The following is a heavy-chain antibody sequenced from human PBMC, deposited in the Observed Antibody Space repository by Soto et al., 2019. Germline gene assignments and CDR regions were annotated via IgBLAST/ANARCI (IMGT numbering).Heavy chain of an antibody. D-gene: IGHD4-17*01. J-gene: IGHJ4*02. CDR1: GFGFDEYG. Sequence: EVYLVESGGGVVRPGGSLRLSCAASGFGFDEYGMSWVRQGPGKGLEWVSGINRHGDSTGYADSVKGRFTISRDNAKNSLSLEMNGVRAEDTAFYYCARDHRWGYEYGDYGDSWGQGTLVTVSS. V-gene: IGHV3-20*04. CDR3: ARDHRWGYEYGDYGDS. CDR2: INRHGDST.